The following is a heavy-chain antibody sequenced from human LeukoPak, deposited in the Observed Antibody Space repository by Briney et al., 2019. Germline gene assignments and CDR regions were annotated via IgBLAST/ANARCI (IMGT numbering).Heavy chain of an antibody. D-gene: IGHD1-26*01. CDR2: IYYSGST. CDR1: GGSISSSSYY. J-gene: IGHJ4*02. V-gene: IGHV4-39*01. Sequence: SETLSLTCTVSGGSISSSSYYWGWIRQPPGKRLEWIGSIYYSGSTYYNPSLKSRVTISVDTSKNQFSLKLSSVTAADTAVYYCARGRGSYPHWGQGTLVTVSS. CDR3: ARGRGSYPH.